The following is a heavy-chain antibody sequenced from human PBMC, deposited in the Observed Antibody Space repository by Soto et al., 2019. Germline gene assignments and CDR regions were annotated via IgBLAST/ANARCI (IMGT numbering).Heavy chain of an antibody. CDR2: IYSGGST. J-gene: IGHJ4*02. D-gene: IGHD5-12*01. Sequence: ESGGGLVQPGGSLRLSCAASGFTVSSNYMSWVRQAPGKGLEWVSVIYSGGSTYYADSVKGRFTISRDNSKNTLYLQMNSLRAEDTAVYYCAREIPGIGYGGFDYWGQGTLVTVSS. CDR1: GFTVSSNY. V-gene: IGHV3-66*01. CDR3: AREIPGIGYGGFDY.